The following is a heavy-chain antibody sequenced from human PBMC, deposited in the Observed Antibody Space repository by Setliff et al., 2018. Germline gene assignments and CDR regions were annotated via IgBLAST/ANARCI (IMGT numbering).Heavy chain of an antibody. CDR3: ARDKLRFLENWFDP. J-gene: IGHJ5*02. CDR2: ISGSGGST. Sequence: GGSLRLSCAASGFTFSSYAMSWVRQAPGKGLEWVSAISGSGGSTYYADSAKGRFTISRDNSKNTLYLQMNSLRAEDTAVYYCARDKLRFLENWFDPWGQGTLVTVSS. CDR1: GFTFSSYA. V-gene: IGHV3-23*01. D-gene: IGHD3-3*01.